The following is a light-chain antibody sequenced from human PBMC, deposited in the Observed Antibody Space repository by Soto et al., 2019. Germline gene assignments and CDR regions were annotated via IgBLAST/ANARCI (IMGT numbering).Light chain of an antibody. J-gene: IGKJ1*01. CDR2: SAS. CDR3: QQYNNWPWT. V-gene: IGKV3-15*01. CDR1: QSISYT. Sequence: EIVMTQSPATLSVSPGGRATLSCRASQSISYTLAWYQQKPGQAPRPLIYSASRAATGFPARSRGSGSGTDFPLTTTSLQPEHFAVYYCQQYNNWPWTFGQGTKV.